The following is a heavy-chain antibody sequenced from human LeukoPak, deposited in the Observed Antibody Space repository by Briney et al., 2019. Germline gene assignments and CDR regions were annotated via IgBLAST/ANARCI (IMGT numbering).Heavy chain of an antibody. V-gene: IGHV1-3*01. CDR3: ARNALPLSYYYDSSGYSHYFDY. J-gene: IGHJ4*02. Sequence: TKYSQPFQGRVTITRDTSASTAYMELSSLRSEDTAVYYCARNALPLSYYYDSSGYSHYFDYWGQGTLVTVSS. D-gene: IGHD3-22*01. CDR2: T.